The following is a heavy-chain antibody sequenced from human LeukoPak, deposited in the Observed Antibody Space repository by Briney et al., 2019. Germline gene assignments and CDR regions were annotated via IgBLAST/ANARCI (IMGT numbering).Heavy chain of an antibody. Sequence: SETLSLTCTVSGGSISSSSYYWGWIRQPPGKGLEWIGSIYYSGSTYYNPSLKSRVTISVDTSKNQFSLKLSSVTAADTAVYYCARASSFSDFPLRGAFDYWGQGTLVTVSS. D-gene: IGHD6-6*01. CDR2: IYYSGST. J-gene: IGHJ4*02. CDR3: ARASSFSDFPLRGAFDY. V-gene: IGHV4-39*07. CDR1: GGSISSSSYY.